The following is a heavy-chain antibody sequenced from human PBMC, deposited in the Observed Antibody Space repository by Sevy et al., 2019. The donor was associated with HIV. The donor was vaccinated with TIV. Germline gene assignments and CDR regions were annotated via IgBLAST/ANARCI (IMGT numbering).Heavy chain of an antibody. V-gene: IGHV7-4-1*02. J-gene: IGHJ4*02. Sequence: ASVKVSCKASGYNIKNYAINWVRQAPGQGLEWMGWINTNTGNPTYAQAFKGRFVFSLDRSVSTAYLQITSLEAEDTAIYFCASPFLYSNAPEADYWGQGTLVTVSS. CDR1: GYNIKNYA. CDR3: ASPFLYSNAPEADY. CDR2: INTNTGNP. D-gene: IGHD5-18*01.